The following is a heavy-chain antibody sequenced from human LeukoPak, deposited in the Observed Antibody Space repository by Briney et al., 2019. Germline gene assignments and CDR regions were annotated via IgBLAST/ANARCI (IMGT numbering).Heavy chain of an antibody. CDR2: LSDNGGSP. CDR3: AKDPETYASRWFDS. Sequence: GGSLRLSCAVSGFNFSNYAMRWVRPAPGKGLDWVSSLSDNGGSPYYAHSVKGRFTISRDNAKDTPYLHMNSLRVEDTAVYYCAKDPETYASRWFDSWGHGTLVTVSS. D-gene: IGHD2-2*01. J-gene: IGHJ5*01. CDR1: GFNFSNYA. V-gene: IGHV3-23*01.